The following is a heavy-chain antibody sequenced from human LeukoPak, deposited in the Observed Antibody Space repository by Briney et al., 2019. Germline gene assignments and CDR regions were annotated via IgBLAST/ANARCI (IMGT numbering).Heavy chain of an antibody. Sequence: GGSLRLSCAASGFTFGRHWMSWVRQAPGKGLEWVANIKQDGSEKYYVDSVKGRFTISRDNAKNSLYLQMNSLRAEDTAVYYCARRDYNYCYMDVWGKGTTVTVSS. CDR3: ARRDYNYCYMDV. V-gene: IGHV3-7*01. CDR2: IKQDGSEK. CDR1: GFTFGRHW. J-gene: IGHJ6*03.